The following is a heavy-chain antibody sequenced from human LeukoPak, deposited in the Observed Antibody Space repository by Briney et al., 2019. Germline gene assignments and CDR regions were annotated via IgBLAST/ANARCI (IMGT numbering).Heavy chain of an antibody. CDR2: IYWNDDK. V-gene: IGHV2-5*01. J-gene: IGHJ4*02. D-gene: IGHD2-15*01. CDR1: GFSLSTSGVG. CDR3: ARVLSRCSGGSCYDFVDY. Sequence: SGPTLVNPTQTLTLTCTFSGFSLSTSGVGVGWIRQPPGKALEWLALIYWNDDKRYSPSLKSRLTITKDTSKNQVVLTMTNMDPVDTATYYCARVLSRCSGGSCYDFVDYWGQGTLVTVSS.